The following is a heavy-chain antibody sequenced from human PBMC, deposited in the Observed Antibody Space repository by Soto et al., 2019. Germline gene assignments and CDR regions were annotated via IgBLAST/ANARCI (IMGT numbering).Heavy chain of an antibody. V-gene: IGHV3-23*01. D-gene: IGHD3-10*01. CDR1: GFTFSSYA. Sequence: EVQLLESGGGLVQPGGSLRLSCAASGFTFSSYAMSWVRQAPGKGLEWVSAISGRGADTYYADSVKGRFTISRDNSKKTLDLQMISLRDEDAALYCCAKDRLASGSGVRFDPWGQGTLVTVSS. J-gene: IGHJ5*02. CDR2: ISGRGADT. CDR3: AKDRLASGSGVRFDP.